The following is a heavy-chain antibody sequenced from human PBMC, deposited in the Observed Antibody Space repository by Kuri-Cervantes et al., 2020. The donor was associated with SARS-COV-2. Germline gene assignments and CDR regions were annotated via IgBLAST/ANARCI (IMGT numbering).Heavy chain of an antibody. V-gene: IGHV3-48*03. CDR3: AKRASGFTTSWSAFDI. D-gene: IGHD6-13*01. J-gene: IGHJ3*02. Sequence: GGSLRLSCAPSEFTLSSYEMNWARQAPGEGLEWVSYIRSSDSTTYYADSVKGRFTISRDNAKNSLYLQMNSLRAEDTAVYYCAKRASGFTTSWSAFDIWGQGTMVTVSS. CDR1: EFTLSSYE. CDR2: IRSSDSTT.